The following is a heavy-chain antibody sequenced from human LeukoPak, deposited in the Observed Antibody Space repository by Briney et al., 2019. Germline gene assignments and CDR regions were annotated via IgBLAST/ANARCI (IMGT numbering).Heavy chain of an antibody. CDR1: GFTVSSNY. Sequence: HPGGSLRLSCAAPGFTVSSNYMSWVRQAPGKGLEWVSVIYSGGSTYYADSVKGRFTISRDNSKNTLYLQMNSLRAEDTAVYYCARGLLRYFDWLSGFDYWGQGTLVTVSS. CDR3: ARGLLRYFDWLSGFDY. D-gene: IGHD3-9*01. V-gene: IGHV3-53*01. CDR2: IYSGGST. J-gene: IGHJ4*02.